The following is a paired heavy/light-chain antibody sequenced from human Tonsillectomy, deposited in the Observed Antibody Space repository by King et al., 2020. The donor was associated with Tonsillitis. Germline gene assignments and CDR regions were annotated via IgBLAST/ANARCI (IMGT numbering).Heavy chain of an antibody. CDR1: GFTFSTYW. D-gene: IGHD1-26*01. V-gene: IGHV3-7*01. CDR3: VRGGRNGTFDY. J-gene: IGHJ4*02. CDR2: IKQAGVDK. Sequence: EVQLVESGGGLVQPGESLRLSCAASGFTFSTYWMSWVRQAPGKGLEWVANIKQAGVDKFHVDSVKGRFTISRDNAKNSLFLQMNSLRDEDTAVYYCVRGGRNGTFDYWGQGTLVTVSS.
Light chain of an antibody. J-gene: IGKJ2*01. CDR3: QQYDTSSQYT. V-gene: IGKV3-20*01. CDR1: QSVSSSY. Sequence: EIVLTQSPDTLSLSPGERVTLSCRASQSVSSSYLTWYQQKPGLAPRLLIYGASSRATGIPDRFSGSGSGTDFTLTISRLEPEDFAVYYCQQYDTSSQYTFGQGTKLEIK. CDR2: GAS.